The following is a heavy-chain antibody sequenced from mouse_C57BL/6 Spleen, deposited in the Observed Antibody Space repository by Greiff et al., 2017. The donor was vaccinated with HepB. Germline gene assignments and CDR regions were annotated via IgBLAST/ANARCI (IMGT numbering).Heavy chain of an antibody. D-gene: IGHD2-2*01. V-gene: IGHV5-4*01. Sequence: EVQGVESGGGLVKPGGSLKLSCAASGFTFSSYAMSWVRQTPEKRLEWVATISDGGSYTYYPDNVKGRFTISRDNAKNNLYLQMSHLKSEDTAMYYCARRGGLLWLRYAMDYWGQGTSVTVSS. CDR1: GFTFSSYA. J-gene: IGHJ4*01. CDR2: ISDGGSYT. CDR3: ARRGGLLWLRYAMDY.